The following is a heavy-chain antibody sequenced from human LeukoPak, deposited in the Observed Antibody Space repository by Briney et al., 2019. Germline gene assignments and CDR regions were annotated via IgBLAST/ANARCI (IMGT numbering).Heavy chain of an antibody. CDR1: GYTLTELS. D-gene: IGHD6-19*01. J-gene: IGHJ4*02. CDR3: ATREYSSGWYVY. V-gene: IGHV1-24*01. Sequence: ASVKVSCKVSGYTLTELSMHWVRQAPGKGLEGMGGFDPEDGETIYAQKFQGRVTMTEDTSTDTAYMELSSLRSEDTAVYYCATREYSSGWYVYWGQGTLVTVSS. CDR2: FDPEDGET.